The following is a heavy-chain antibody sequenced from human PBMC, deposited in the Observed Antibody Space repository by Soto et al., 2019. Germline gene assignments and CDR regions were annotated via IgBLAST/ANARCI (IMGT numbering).Heavy chain of an antibody. J-gene: IGHJ4*01. CDR1: VGSVISSSFY. D-gene: IGHD1-26*01. Sequence: QLQLQESGQGLVKPSETLSLTCSVSVGSVISSSFYWCWIRQPPGGGPEWIGSIHYSGHTYNTSSLGCLVSMSVDTSNNLISLTLTSVTAADTAVYYCTSRSSRGSHSDYWGQGTLVSVSS. CDR3: TSRSSRGSHSDY. V-gene: IGHV4-39*01. CDR2: IHYSGHT.